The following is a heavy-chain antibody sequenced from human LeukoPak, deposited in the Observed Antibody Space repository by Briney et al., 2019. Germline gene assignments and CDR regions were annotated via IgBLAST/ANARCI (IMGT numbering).Heavy chain of an antibody. D-gene: IGHD6-19*01. CDR3: ARHSSSAWYYYSDY. J-gene: IGHJ4*02. V-gene: IGHV4-39*01. CDR2: AYYSGTT. CDR1: GGSISNSNYY. Sequence: SETLSLTCTVSGGSISNSNYYWGWIRQPPGKGLEWIGGAYYSGTTYYNPSLKSRVTISVDTSKSQFSLKLSSVTAADTAVYYCARHSSSAWYYYSDYWGQGTLVAVSS.